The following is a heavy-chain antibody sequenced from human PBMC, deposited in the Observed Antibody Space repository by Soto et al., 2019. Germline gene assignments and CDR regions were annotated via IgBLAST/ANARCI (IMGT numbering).Heavy chain of an antibody. CDR3: ARGGRGDTDYYYLDV. V-gene: IGHV3-7*01. J-gene: IGHJ6*03. CDR2: IKQDGSEK. D-gene: IGHD4-17*01. CDR1: GFTFSNCW. Sequence: GALRLSCAASGFTFSNCWMTWVRPAPGMGLEWVANIKQDGSEKYHVDSVKGRFTISRDNAKNSLYLQMNSLRVEDTATYYCARGGRGDTDYYYLDVWGKGTTVTVSS.